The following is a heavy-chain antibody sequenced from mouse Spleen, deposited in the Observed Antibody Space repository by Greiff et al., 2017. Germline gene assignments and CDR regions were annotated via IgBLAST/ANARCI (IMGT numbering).Heavy chain of an antibody. CDR2: IFPGSGNT. Sequence: QVQLQQSGPELVKPGASVKISCKASGYSFTSYSIHWVKQRPGQGLEWIGWIFPGSGNTKYNEKFKGKATLTADTSSSTAYMQLSSLTSEDSAVYFCARGRGYDGPFDYWGQGTTLTVSS. V-gene: IGHV1-66*01. CDR1: GYSFTSYS. CDR3: ARGRGYDGPFDY. J-gene: IGHJ2*01. D-gene: IGHD2-3*01.